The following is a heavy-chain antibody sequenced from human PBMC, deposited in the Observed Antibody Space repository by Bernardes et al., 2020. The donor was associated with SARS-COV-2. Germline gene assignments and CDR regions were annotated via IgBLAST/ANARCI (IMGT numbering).Heavy chain of an antibody. CDR2: INSEGSII. V-gene: IGHV3-74*01. J-gene: IGHJ2*01. Sequence: GGSLRLSCVGSGFTFSSSWLHWVRQAPGKGLVWVSRINSEGSIINYADSVKGRFTISRDNAKNTLYLQMHGLTTEDTAVYYCARGGFYYLDLWGRGTLVTVSS. D-gene: IGHD3-10*01. CDR1: GFTFSSSW. CDR3: ARGGFYYLDL.